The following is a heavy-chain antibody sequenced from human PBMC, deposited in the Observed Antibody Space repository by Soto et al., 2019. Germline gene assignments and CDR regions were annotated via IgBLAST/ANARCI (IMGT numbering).Heavy chain of an antibody. CDR2: FYHSGNS. D-gene: IGHD5-18*01. J-gene: IGHJ6*02. V-gene: IGHV4-59*01. Sequence: SETLSLTCSVSGGSISGYYWSWIRQSPEKGLEWIGYFYHSGNSNYNPSLKSRVTISVDTSKNQLSLSLRSVTAADTAVYFCARISSVDPYGYVNGGLDVWGQGTTVTVSS. CDR3: ARISSVDPYGYVNGGLDV. CDR1: GGSISGYY.